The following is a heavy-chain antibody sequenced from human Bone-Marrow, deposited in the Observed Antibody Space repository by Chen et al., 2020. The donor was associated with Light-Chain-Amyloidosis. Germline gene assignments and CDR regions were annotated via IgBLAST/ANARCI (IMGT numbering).Heavy chain of an antibody. CDR1: GYTFPNYW. Sequence: EVQLEQSGPAVKKPGESLKISCKGSGYTFPNYWIGWVRQMPGKGLEWMGVIYPDDSDARYSPSFEGQVTISADKSITTAYLQWRGLKASDTAMYYCARRRDGYNFDYWGQGTLVTVSS. D-gene: IGHD5-12*01. J-gene: IGHJ4*02. V-gene: IGHV5-51*01. CDR2: IYPDDSDA. CDR3: ARRRDGYNFDY.